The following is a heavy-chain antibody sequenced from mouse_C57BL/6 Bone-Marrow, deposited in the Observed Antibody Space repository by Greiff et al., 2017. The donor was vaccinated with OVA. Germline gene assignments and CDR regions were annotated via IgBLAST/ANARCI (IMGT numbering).Heavy chain of an antibody. CDR2: IDPETGGT. D-gene: IGHD1-1*01. CDR1: GYTFTDYE. CDR3: TRLWSYGDY. Sequence: VQLQESGAELVRPGASVTLSCKASGYTFTDYEMHWVKQTPVHGLEWIGAIDPETGGTAYNQKFKGKAILTADKSSSTAYMELRSLTSEDSAVYYCTRLWSYGDYWGQGTTLTVSS. J-gene: IGHJ2*01. V-gene: IGHV1-15*01.